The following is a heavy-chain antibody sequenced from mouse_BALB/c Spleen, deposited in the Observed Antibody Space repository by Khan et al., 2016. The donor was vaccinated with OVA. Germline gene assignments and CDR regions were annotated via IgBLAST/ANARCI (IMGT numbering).Heavy chain of an antibody. CDR1: GFSLSTSGMG. CDR2: IYWDDDK. D-gene: IGHD2-4*01. CDR3: ARNVDEYDPLFAY. J-gene: IGHJ3*01. V-gene: IGHV8-12*01. Sequence: QVPLKVSGPGILQPSQTLSLTCSFSGFSLSTSGMGVSWIRQPSGKGLEWLAHIYWDDDKRYNPSLKSRLTISKDTSRNQVFLKITSVDTADTATCYCARNVDEYDPLFAYWGQGTLVTVSA.